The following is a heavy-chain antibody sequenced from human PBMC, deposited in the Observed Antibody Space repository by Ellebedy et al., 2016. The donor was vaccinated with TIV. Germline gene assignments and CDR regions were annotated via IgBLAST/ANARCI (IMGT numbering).Heavy chain of an antibody. J-gene: IGHJ4*02. CDR3: ARDNRSILWGAFDY. CDR2: IYHSGST. CDR1: GGSISSGGYS. D-gene: IGHD2-21*01. Sequence: SETLSLTXAVSGGSISSGGYSWSWIRQPPGKGLEWIGYIYHSGSTYYNPSLKSRVTISVDRSKNQFSLKLSSVTAADTAVYYCARDNRSILWGAFDYWGQGTLVTVSS. V-gene: IGHV4-30-2*01.